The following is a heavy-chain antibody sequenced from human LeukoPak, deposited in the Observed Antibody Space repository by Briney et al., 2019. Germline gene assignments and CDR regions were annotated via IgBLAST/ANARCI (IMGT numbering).Heavy chain of an antibody. J-gene: IGHJ4*02. D-gene: IGHD3-9*01. CDR2: IKQDGSEK. Sequence: GGSLRLSCAASGFTFSSYWMSWVRHTPGKGLEWVANIKQDGSEKYYVDSVKGRFTISRDNAKNSLSLQMNSLRVEDTAVYYCARWSGNILTGLFDFWGQGSLVTVSS. CDR1: GFTFSSYW. V-gene: IGHV3-7*01. CDR3: ARWSGNILTGLFDF.